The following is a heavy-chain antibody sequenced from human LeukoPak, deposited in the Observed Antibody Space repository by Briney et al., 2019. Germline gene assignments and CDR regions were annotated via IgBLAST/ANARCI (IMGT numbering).Heavy chain of an antibody. J-gene: IGHJ4*02. CDR2: IGGSSGRI. CDR1: GITLSNYG. V-gene: IGHV3-23*01. D-gene: IGHD3-22*01. Sequence: PGGSLRLSCAVSGITLSNYGMSWVRQAPGKGLEWVAGIGGSSGRINYADSVKGRFTISRDNPKNTLYLQMNSLRAEDTAVYFCAKRGVVIRVILVGFHKEAYYFDSWGQGALVIVSS. CDR3: AKRGVVIRVILVGFHKEAYYFDS.